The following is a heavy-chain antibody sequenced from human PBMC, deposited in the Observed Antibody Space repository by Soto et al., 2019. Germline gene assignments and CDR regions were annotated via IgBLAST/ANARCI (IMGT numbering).Heavy chain of an antibody. V-gene: IGHV1-2*04. D-gene: IGHD2-2*01. Sequence: ASVKVSCKASGYTFTGYYMHWVRQAPGQGLEWMGWINPNSGGTNYAQKFQGWVTMTRDTSISTAYMELSRLRSDDTAVYYCARERLCSSTSCPYYYYYYGMDVWGQGTTATV. CDR1: GYTFTGYY. J-gene: IGHJ6*02. CDR3: ARERLCSSTSCPYYYYYYGMDV. CDR2: INPNSGGT.